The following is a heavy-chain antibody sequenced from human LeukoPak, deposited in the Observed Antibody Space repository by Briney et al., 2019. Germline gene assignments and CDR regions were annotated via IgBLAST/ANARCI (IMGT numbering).Heavy chain of an antibody. D-gene: IGHD3-22*01. CDR1: GFTFSDYY. CDR2: ISSSGSTI. V-gene: IGHV3-11*04. CDR3: ASKDYYDSSGYYYRAFDI. J-gene: IGHJ3*02. Sequence: GGSLRLSCAASGFTFSDYYMSWIRQAPGKGLEWVSYISSSGSTIYYADSVKGRFTISRDNAKNSLYLQMNSLRAEDTAVYYCASKDYYDSSGYYYRAFDIWSQGTMVTVSS.